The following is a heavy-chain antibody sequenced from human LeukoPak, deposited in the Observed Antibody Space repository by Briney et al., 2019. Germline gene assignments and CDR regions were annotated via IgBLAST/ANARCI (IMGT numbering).Heavy chain of an antibody. D-gene: IGHD2-2*01. CDR1: GFTFSSYW. CDR2: INGDGSST. J-gene: IGHJ5*02. V-gene: IGHV3-74*01. CDR3: ARRYCGSPSCVNWFDP. Sequence: GGSLRLSCAASGFTFSSYWMYWVRQAPGKGLVWVSRINGDGSSTSYADSVKGRFTMSRDNAKNTLFLQMNSLRAEDTAVYYCARRYCGSPSCVNWFDPWGQGALVTVSS.